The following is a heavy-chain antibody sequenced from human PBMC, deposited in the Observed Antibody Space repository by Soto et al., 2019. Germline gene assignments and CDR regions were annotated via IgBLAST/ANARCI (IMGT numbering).Heavy chain of an antibody. D-gene: IGHD6-19*01. V-gene: IGHV3-66*01. Sequence: EVQLVESGGGLIQAGGSLRLSCAASGFTVRTNDMSWVRQAPGKGLEWIALIHRVENSKYSDSTYYADSVRDRFTISRDNSKNTVDRQMNDLSAEDTAMYYCARDGSGPFDYWGQGSLVTVSS. CDR1: GFTVRTND. CDR3: ARDGSGPFDY. J-gene: IGHJ4*02. CDR2: IHRVENSKYSDST.